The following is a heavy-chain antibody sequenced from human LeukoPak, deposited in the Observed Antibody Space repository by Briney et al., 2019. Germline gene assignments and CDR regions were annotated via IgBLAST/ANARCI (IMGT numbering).Heavy chain of an antibody. CDR2: ISSSSSYI. CDR1: GFTFSSYS. V-gene: IGHV3-21*01. Sequence: GGSLRLSCAASGFTFSSYSMNWVRQAPGKGLEWVSSISSSSSYIYYADSVKGGFTISRDNAKNSLYLQMNSLRAEDTAVYYCARDGGWSSTSCYVSWGQGTLVTVSS. D-gene: IGHD2-2*01. CDR3: ARDGGWSSTSCYVS. J-gene: IGHJ4*02.